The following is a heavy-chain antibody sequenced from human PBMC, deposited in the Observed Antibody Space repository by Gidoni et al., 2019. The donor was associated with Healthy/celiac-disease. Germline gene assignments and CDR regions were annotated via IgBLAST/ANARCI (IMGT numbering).Heavy chain of an antibody. CDR2: IYYSGST. Sequence: QVQLQESGPGLVKPSETLSLTCTVSGGSISSYYWSWFRQPPGKGLEWIGYIYYSGSTNYNPSLKSRVTISVDTSKNQFSLKLSSVTAADTAVYYCARHGGPLGYCSSTSCYGGNWFDPWGQGTLVTVSS. D-gene: IGHD2-2*01. CDR1: GGSISSYY. V-gene: IGHV4-59*08. J-gene: IGHJ5*02. CDR3: ARHGGPLGYCSSTSCYGGNWFDP.